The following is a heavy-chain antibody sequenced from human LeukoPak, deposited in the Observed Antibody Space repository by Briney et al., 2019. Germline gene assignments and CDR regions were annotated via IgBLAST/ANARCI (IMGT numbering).Heavy chain of an antibody. Sequence: ASVKVSCKASGGTFSNYAISWVRQAPGQGLEWMGGIIPIFGTANYAQKFQGRVTITADESTSTAYMELSSLRSEDTAVYYCVRTPPNWGFDYWGQGTLVTVSS. J-gene: IGHJ4*02. CDR2: IIPIFGTA. CDR1: GGTFSNYA. D-gene: IGHD7-27*01. CDR3: VRTPPNWGFDY. V-gene: IGHV1-69*13.